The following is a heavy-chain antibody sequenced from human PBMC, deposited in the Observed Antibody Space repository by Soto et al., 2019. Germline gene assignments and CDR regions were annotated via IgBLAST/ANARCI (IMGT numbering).Heavy chain of an antibody. CDR1: GDSVSINSAA. Sequence: SQTLSLTFGISGDSVSINSAAWNWLRQSPSRGLEWLGRTYYRSKWYNDYAVSVESRITINPDTSKNHFSLQLNFVTPEDTAVYFCARGEQYSGRIFDYWGQGTLVTVSS. CDR3: ARGEQYSGRIFDY. V-gene: IGHV6-1*01. D-gene: IGHD1-26*01. J-gene: IGHJ4*02. CDR2: TYYRSKWYN.